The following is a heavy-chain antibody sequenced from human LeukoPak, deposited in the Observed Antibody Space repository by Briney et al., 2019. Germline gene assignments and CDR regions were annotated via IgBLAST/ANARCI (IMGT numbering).Heavy chain of an antibody. D-gene: IGHD3-22*01. CDR3: ARVVSGYDSSGYYPYYYYYYYMDV. CDR2: ISSSSSTI. J-gene: IGHJ6*03. V-gene: IGHV3-48*01. CDR1: GFTFSSCS. Sequence: GGSLRLSCAASGFTFSSCSMNWVRQAPGKGLEWVSYISSSSSTIYYADSVKGRFTISRDNAKNSLYLQMNSLRAEDTAVYYCARVVSGYDSSGYYPYYYYYYYMDVWGKGTTVTVSS.